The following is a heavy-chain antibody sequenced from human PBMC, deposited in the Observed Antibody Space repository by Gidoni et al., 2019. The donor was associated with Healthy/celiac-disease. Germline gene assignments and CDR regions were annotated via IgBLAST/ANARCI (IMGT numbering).Heavy chain of an antibody. D-gene: IGHD5-18*01. J-gene: IGHJ4*02. CDR3: ARDNVGYSYGPHFDY. V-gene: IGHV4-61*02. CDR1: GGSLSTGSYY. Sequence: QVQLQESGPGLVKPSQTLSLTCPVSGGSLSTGSYYWSWIRQPAGKGLEWIGRIYTSGSTNYNPSLKSRVTISVDTSKNQFSLKLSAVTAADTVVYYCARDNVGYSYGPHFDYWGQGTLVTVSS. CDR2: IYTSGST.